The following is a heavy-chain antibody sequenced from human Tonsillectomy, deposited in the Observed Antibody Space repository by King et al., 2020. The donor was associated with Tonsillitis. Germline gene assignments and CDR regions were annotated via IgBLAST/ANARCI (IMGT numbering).Heavy chain of an antibody. D-gene: IGHD5-18*01. CDR3: ARDRRVSGGYSYGQGDY. V-gene: IGHV3-48*03. Sequence: VQLVESGGGLVQPGGSLRLSCAASGFTFSSYEMNWVRQAPGKGLEWVSYISSSGSTIYYADSVKGRFTISRDNAKNSLYLQMNSLRAEDTAVYYCARDRRVSGGYSYGQGDYWGQGTLVTVSS. CDR1: GFTFSSYE. J-gene: IGHJ4*02. CDR2: ISSSGSTI.